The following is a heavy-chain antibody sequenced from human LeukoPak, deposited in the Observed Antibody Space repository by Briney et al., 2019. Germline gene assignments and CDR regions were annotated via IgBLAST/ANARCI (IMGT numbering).Heavy chain of an antibody. D-gene: IGHD1-1*01. V-gene: IGHV4-59*01. J-gene: IGHJ5*02. CDR1: GGSISSYY. CDR2: IYYSGST. CDR3: ARGSGYNWKEENWFDP. Sequence: SETLSLTCTVSGGSISSYYWSWIRQPPGKGLEWIGYIYYSGSTNYNPSLKSRVTISVDTSKNQFSLKLSSVTAADTAVYYCARGSGYNWKEENWFDPWGQGTLVTVSS.